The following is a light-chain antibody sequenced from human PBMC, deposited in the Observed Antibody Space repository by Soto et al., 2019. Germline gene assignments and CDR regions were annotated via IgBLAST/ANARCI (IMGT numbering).Light chain of an antibody. V-gene: IGKV1-39*01. CDR2: AAS. J-gene: IGKJ1*01. CDR1: QSISSH. CDR3: QQYNNWPPWT. Sequence: DIQMTQSPSSLTASVGDRVTITCRSSQSISSHLTWYQQKPGKAPKLLIYAASSLQSGVPSRFSGSGSGTDFTLTISSLQSEDFAVYYCQQYNNWPPWTFGQGTKV.